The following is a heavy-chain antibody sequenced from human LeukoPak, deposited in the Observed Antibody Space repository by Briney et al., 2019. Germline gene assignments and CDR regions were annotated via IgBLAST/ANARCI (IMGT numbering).Heavy chain of an antibody. CDR3: ARDPAYYYDSSGYYYVDY. CDR2: MNPYSGNT. J-gene: IGHJ4*02. V-gene: IGHV1-8*01. Sequence: ASVKVSCRASGYTFTTYDVSWVRQAPGQGLEWVGWMNPYSGNTVYAHKFQGRVTMTRDTSINTAYMELTSLTSDDTAVYYCARDPAYYYDSSGYYYVDYWGQGTLVTVSS. D-gene: IGHD3-22*01. CDR1: GYTFTTYD.